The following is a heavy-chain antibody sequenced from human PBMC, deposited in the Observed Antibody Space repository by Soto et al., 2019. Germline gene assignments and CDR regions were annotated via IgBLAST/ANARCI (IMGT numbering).Heavy chain of an antibody. D-gene: IGHD3-10*01. J-gene: IGHJ4*02. V-gene: IGHV3-23*01. CDR3: AKGRGGSGSLTPRVDF. Sequence: EVQLLESGGGLVQPGGSLRLSCAASGVTFNNYAMTWVRQAPGKVLEWVSAISGGGDTTSYADSVKGRFTVSRDGSKNTLYLQMSSLRAEDTALYYCAKGRGGSGSLTPRVDFWGQGTLVTVSS. CDR2: ISGGGDTT. CDR1: GVTFNNYA.